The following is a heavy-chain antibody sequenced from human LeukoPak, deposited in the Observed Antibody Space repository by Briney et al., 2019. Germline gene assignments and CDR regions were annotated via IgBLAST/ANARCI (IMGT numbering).Heavy chain of an antibody. CDR2: ISYRGGST. CDR3: AKRGVVIRAVLVVGFHKEAYYFDS. D-gene: IGHD2-15*01. Sequence: GGSLRLSCVVSGITLSNYGMSWVRQAPGKGLEWVAAISYRGGSTNYADSVKGLFTISRDNPKNTLYLQMNSLRSEDTAVYYCAKRGVVIRAVLVVGFHKEAYYFDSWGQGALVTVSS. V-gene: IGHV3-23*01. CDR1: GITLSNYG. J-gene: IGHJ4*02.